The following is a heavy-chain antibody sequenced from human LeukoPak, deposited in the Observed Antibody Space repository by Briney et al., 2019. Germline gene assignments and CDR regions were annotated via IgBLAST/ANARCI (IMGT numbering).Heavy chain of an antibody. D-gene: IGHD6-13*01. V-gene: IGHV3-7*01. CDR2: INQDGSVK. J-gene: IGHJ4*02. CDR3: ARDLAADGKNYFDY. Sequence: GGSLRLSCAASGFTFINYWMTWVRQAPGKGLEWVANINQDGSVKYYADSVKGRFTISRDNAKNSVYLQINSLRGEDTAVYYCARDLAADGKNYFDYWGQGTLVTVSS. CDR1: GFTFINYW.